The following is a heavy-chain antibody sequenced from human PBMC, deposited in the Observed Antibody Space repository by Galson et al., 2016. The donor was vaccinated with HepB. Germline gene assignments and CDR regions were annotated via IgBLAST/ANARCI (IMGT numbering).Heavy chain of an antibody. CDR2: VSYNSDTI. D-gene: IGHD2-8*01. Sequence: SLRLSCAGSGFPFDDYAMHWVRQPPGKGLEWVSGVSYNSDTIDYAASVKGRFTASRDNAKNTLYLQMTGLRTEDTALYYCVKDTAKWPTFNWCDFWGQGTLVIVSS. J-gene: IGHJ5*01. CDR1: GFPFDDYA. V-gene: IGHV3-9*01. CDR3: VKDTAKWPTFNWCDF.